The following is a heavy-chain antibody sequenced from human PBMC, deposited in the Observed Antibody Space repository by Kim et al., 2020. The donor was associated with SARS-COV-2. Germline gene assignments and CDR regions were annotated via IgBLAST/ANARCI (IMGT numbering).Heavy chain of an antibody. D-gene: IGHD6-19*01. J-gene: IGHJ4*02. CDR3: AKIGSVWYLPFDC. CDR1: GFTFSSAA. V-gene: IGHV3-23*01. Sequence: GGSLRLSCAASGFTFSSAAMTWVRQAPGKGLEWVSDISTGGSDTHYADSVKGRFTVSRDNSKNTLFLQMNSLGAEDTAVYYCAKIGSVWYLPFDCWGQGTLVTVSS. CDR2: ISTGGSDT.